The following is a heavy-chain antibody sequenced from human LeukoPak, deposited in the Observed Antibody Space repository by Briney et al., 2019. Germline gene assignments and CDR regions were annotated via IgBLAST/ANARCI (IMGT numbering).Heavy chain of an antibody. Sequence: GASVKVSCKASGYTFTDSYMHWVRQAPGQGLEWMGWIYPSSGGTNYARKFQGRVTMTRDTSISTAYMELSSLRSDDTAVYYCARSNIATRRGDSWFDPWGQGTLVTVSS. J-gene: IGHJ5*02. D-gene: IGHD6-6*01. V-gene: IGHV1-2*02. CDR2: IYPSSGGT. CDR3: ARSNIATRRGDSWFDP. CDR1: GYTFTDSY.